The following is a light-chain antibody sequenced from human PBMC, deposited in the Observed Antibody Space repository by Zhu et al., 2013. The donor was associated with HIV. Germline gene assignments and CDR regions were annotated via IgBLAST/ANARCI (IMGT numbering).Light chain of an antibody. V-gene: IGKV3-11*01. CDR2: DAS. CDR1: QSVSSY. CDR3: QQRSNWPPTCS. J-gene: IGKJ2*04. Sequence: IVMTQSPVTLSVSPGERATLSCRASQSVSSYLAWYQQKPGQAPRLLIYDASNRATGIPARFSGSGSGTDFTLTISSLEPEDFAVYYCQQRSNWPPTCSFGQGTKLEIK.